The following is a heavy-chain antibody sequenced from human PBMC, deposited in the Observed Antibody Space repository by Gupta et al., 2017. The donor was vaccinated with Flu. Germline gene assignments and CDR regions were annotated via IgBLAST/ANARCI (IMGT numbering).Heavy chain of an antibody. D-gene: IGHD3-3*01. V-gene: IGHV2-70*04. Sequence: QVTLKESGPARVIPTQTLTLTCSFSGFSITTKYVRVAWLRQPPGKALEWLAHIDWDGDKFYSASLRTRLTISKDTSKNQVVLTMTDMDPGDTATYFCARMWGLYDFRFDPWGQGTLVTVSS. CDR2: IDWDGDK. CDR1: GFSITTKYVR. J-gene: IGHJ5*02. CDR3: ARMWGLYDFRFDP.